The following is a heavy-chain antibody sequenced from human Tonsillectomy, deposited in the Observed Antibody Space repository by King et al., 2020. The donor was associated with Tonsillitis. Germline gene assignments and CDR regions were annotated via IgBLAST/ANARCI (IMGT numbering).Heavy chain of an antibody. Sequence: VQLVESGGGLVQPGGSLRLSCATSGFTFSSYAMAWVRQAPGKGLEWVSAVTGSGGSTFYADSVKGRFTVSRDNSKNTLYLQMNGLSAEDTALYFCVKGDSSSYYGDCWGQGTLVTVSS. J-gene: IGHJ4*02. CDR3: VKGDSSSYYGDC. V-gene: IGHV3-23*04. CDR1: GFTFSSYA. D-gene: IGHD3-22*01. CDR2: VTGSGGST.